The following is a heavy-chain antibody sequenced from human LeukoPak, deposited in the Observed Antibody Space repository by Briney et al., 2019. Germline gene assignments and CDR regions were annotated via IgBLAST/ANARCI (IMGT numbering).Heavy chain of an antibody. CDR1: GGSISSGSYY. D-gene: IGHD3-3*01. Sequence: SETLSLTCTVSGGSISSGSYYWSRIRQPAGKGLEWIGRIYTSGSTNYNPSLKSRVTISVDTSKNQFSLKLSSVTAADTAVYYCARDRIFGGFDPWGQGTLVTVSS. V-gene: IGHV4-61*02. CDR2: IYTSGST. J-gene: IGHJ5*02. CDR3: ARDRIFGGFDP.